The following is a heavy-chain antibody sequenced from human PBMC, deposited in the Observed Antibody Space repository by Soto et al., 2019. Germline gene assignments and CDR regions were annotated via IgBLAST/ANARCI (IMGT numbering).Heavy chain of an antibody. CDR2: IYYSGST. V-gene: IGHV4-39*01. D-gene: IGHD3-10*01. Sequence: SETRSLNRSVAGGCSSSRRLYWGRKRQPPGKGLEWIGSIYYSGSTYYSPSLKSRVTISVDTSKNQFSLKLSSVTAADTAVYYCARRSTFGDYFDYRGQGTQVTVSS. J-gene: IGHJ4*02. CDR3: ARRSTFGDYFDY. CDR1: GGCSSSRRLY.